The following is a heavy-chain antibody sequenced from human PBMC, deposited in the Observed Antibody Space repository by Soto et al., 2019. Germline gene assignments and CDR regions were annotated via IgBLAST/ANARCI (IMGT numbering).Heavy chain of an antibody. V-gene: IGHV4-34*01. CDR1: GGSFSGYY. Sequence: SETLSLTCAVYGGSFSGYYWSWIRQPPGKGLEWIGEINHSGSTNYNPSLKSRVTISVDTSKNQFSLKLSSVTAADTAAYYCARSTDIVATTDYWGQGTLVTVSP. D-gene: IGHD5-12*01. CDR3: ARSTDIVATTDY. J-gene: IGHJ4*02. CDR2: INHSGST.